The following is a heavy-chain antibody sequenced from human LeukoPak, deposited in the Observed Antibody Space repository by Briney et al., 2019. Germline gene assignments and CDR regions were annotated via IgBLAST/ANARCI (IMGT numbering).Heavy chain of an antibody. D-gene: IGHD3-22*01. Sequence: GGSLRLSCAASGFTFSNAWMSWVRQAPGKGLEWVGRIKSKTGGGTTDYAAPVKGRFTMSRDDSKNTLYLQMSSLKTEDTAIYYCTTVYCYDSDWGQGTLVTVSS. CDR1: GFTFSNAW. CDR2: IKSKTGGGTT. J-gene: IGHJ4*02. V-gene: IGHV3-15*01. CDR3: TTVYCYDSD.